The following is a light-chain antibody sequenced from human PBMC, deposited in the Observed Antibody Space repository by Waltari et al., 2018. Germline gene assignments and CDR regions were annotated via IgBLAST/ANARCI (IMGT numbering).Light chain of an antibody. Sequence: EIVLTKSPGTLSLSPGERATLSCRASQTVRTTYLSWYQQKPGQAPTLLIYGASSRATCIPDRFSGSGSVTDFSLTISSLEPEDFAVYYCQQYDISPLTFGGGTKVEIK. CDR2: GAS. V-gene: IGKV3-20*01. CDR1: QTVRTTY. J-gene: IGKJ4*01. CDR3: QQYDISPLT.